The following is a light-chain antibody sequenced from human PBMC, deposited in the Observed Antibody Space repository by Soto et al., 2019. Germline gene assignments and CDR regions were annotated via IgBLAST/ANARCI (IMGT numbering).Light chain of an antibody. CDR3: SSYTGSSTYV. V-gene: IGLV2-14*01. Sequence: QSVLTQPASVSGSPGQSITISCTGTSSDVGGYNYVSWYQQHPGKAPKLMIYDVSNRPSGVSSRFSGSKSGNTASLTISGLQAEDEADYYCSSYTGSSTYVFGTGTKLTV. CDR1: SSDVGGYNY. CDR2: DVS. J-gene: IGLJ1*01.